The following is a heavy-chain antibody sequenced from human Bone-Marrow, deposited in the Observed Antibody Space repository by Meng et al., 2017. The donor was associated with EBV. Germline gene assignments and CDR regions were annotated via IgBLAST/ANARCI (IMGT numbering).Heavy chain of an antibody. Sequence: HVQMVVSGAELKRRVASVKVFCKGPGYIFNTYAIHWVRQAPGQRLEWMGWINAAIANTKYSQRLHDRLTITSDTSANTVYMELSSLTSEDTALYYCAASPGDPRAGIDSWGQGTLVTVSS. V-gene: IGHV1-3*01. CDR3: AASPGDPRAGIDS. D-gene: IGHD4-17*01. CDR2: INAAIANT. CDR1: GYIFNTYA. J-gene: IGHJ4*02.